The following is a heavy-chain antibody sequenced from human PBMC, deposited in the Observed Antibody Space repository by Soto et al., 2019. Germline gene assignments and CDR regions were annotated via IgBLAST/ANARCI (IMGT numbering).Heavy chain of an antibody. CDR2: ISGNSGST. CDR1: GFSFSTYA. Sequence: EVQLLESGGGLVQPGGSLRLSCAASGFSFSTYAMSWVRQAPGKGLEWVSGISGNSGSTYYADSVKGRFTVYRDNSKNTVYLQMNSLRGDDTALYYCAKVSVVVLAAGDWFDPWGQGTLVTVSS. J-gene: IGHJ5*02. CDR3: AKVSVVVLAAGDWFDP. V-gene: IGHV3-23*01. D-gene: IGHD2-15*01.